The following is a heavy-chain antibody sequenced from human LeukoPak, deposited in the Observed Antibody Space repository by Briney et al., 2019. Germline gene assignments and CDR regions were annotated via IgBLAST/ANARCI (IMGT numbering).Heavy chain of an antibody. CDR3: ARSETWFDP. CDR2: IYYSGST. J-gene: IGHJ5*02. V-gene: IGHV4-59*01. Sequence: SETLSLTCTVSGGSISSYYWSWIRRPPGKGLEWIGYIYYSGSTNYNPSLKSRVTISVDTSKNQFSLKLSSVTAADTAVYYCARSETWFDPWGQGTLVTVSS. CDR1: GGSISSYY.